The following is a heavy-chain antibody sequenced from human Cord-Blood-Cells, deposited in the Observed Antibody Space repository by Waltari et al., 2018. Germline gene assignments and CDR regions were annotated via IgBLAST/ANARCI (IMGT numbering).Heavy chain of an antibody. CDR1: GFTFVDYA. J-gene: IGHJ4*02. Sequence: EVQLVESGGGLVQPGRSLRLSCAASGFTFVDYAMHWVRQAPGKGLEWVSGISWNSGSIGYADSVKGRFTISRDNAKNSLYLQMNSLRAEDTALYYCAKDIGGDIVLMVYAYWGQGTLVTVSS. CDR3: AKDIGGDIVLMVYAY. CDR2: ISWNSGSI. V-gene: IGHV3-9*01. D-gene: IGHD2-8*01.